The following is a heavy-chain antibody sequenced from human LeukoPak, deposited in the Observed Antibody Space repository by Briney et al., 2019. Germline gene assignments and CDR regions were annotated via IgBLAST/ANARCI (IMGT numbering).Heavy chain of an antibody. CDR2: TYYRSKWYN. V-gene: IGHV6-1*01. D-gene: IGHD2-21*01. CDR3: CHSLSGRTGAFDI. J-gene: IGHJ3*02. Sequence: SQTLSLTCAISGDSVTSNSAAWNWIRQSPSRGLEWLGRTYYRSKWYNDYAVSVKSRITINPDTPKNQFSLQLDSVTPEDTAVYYCCHSLSGRTGAFDIWGRGTVVTVSS. CDR1: GDSVTSNSAA.